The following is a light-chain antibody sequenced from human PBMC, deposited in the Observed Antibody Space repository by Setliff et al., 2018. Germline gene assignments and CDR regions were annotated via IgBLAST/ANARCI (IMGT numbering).Light chain of an antibody. J-gene: IGLJ1*01. Sequence: LAQPASVSGSPGQSITISCTGASSDIGDSNYVSWYQQHPGKAPKLIIYDVSDRPSGVSHRFSGSKSGNTASLTVSGLQAEDEADYYCSSYAGSYIFVFGSGTKVTVL. CDR1: SSDIGDSNY. CDR2: DVS. V-gene: IGLV2-14*01. CDR3: SSYAGSYIFV.